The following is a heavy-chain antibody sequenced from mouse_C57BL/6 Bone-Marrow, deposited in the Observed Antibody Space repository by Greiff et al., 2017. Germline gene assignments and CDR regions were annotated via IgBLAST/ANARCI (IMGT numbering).Heavy chain of an antibody. J-gene: IGHJ3*01. D-gene: IGHD2-1*01. CDR2: INPYNGGT. V-gene: IGHV1-19*01. CDR3: ARGFYYGNYVGFAY. Sequence: EVQLQQSGPVLVKPGASVKMSCKASGYTFTDYYMNWVKQSHGKSLEWIGVINPYNGGTSYNQKFTGKATLTVDKSSSTAYMELNSLTSEDSAVYYCARGFYYGNYVGFAYWGKGTLVTVSA. CDR1: GYTFTDYY.